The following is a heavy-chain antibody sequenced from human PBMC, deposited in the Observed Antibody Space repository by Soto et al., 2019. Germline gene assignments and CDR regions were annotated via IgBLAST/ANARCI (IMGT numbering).Heavy chain of an antibody. Sequence: EVQLLESGGGLVQPGGSLRLSCAASGFTFSSYAMTWVRQAPGTGLEWVSSISGGGGATYYADSVKGRFTISRDNSKNTLFLQMISLRAEDTAVYYFATTGGRDFDSWGQGILVTVSS. J-gene: IGHJ5*01. CDR3: ATTGGRDFDS. CDR2: ISGGGGAT. CDR1: GFTFSSYA. V-gene: IGHV3-23*01. D-gene: IGHD7-27*01.